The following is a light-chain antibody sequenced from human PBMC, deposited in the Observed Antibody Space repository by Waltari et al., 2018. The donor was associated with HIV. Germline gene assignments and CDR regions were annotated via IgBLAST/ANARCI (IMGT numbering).Light chain of an antibody. J-gene: IGLJ3*02. CDR1: STNIGSHY. CDR2: RNN. CDR3: AAWDDSLSGWV. Sequence: QSVLTQPPSASGTPGQRVTISCSGSSTNIGSHYVDWYQQLPGTAPELLIYRNNQRPSGVPDRYSGYKSGTSASLAVSGLRSEDEADYYCAAWDDSLSGWVFGGGTKLTVL. V-gene: IGLV1-47*01.